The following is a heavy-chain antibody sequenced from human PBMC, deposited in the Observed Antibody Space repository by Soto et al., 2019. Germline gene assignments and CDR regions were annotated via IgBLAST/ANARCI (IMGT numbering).Heavy chain of an antibody. D-gene: IGHD6-6*01. CDR1: GGTFSSYT. Sequence: QVQLVQSGAEVKKPGSSVKVSCKASGGTFSSYTISWVRQAPGQGLEWMGRIIPILGIANYAQKFQGRVTMTADKATSTAYMELSSLRSEDTAVYYCARDIVAYSSSPSWFDPWGQGTLVTVSS. V-gene: IGHV1-69*08. J-gene: IGHJ5*02. CDR3: ARDIVAYSSSPSWFDP. CDR2: IIPILGIA.